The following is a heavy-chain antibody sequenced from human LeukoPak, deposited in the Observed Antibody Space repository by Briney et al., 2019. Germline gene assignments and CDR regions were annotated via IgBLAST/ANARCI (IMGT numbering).Heavy chain of an antibody. D-gene: IGHD3-9*01. V-gene: IGHV4-4*02. CDR3: ASGGLVSRYLDH. CDR2: VFYSGST. Sequence: SETLSLTCAVSDGSISSGTWWTWVRQPPGKGLEWIGEVFYSGSTNSNPSLKSRLTMSVDESKHEFSLKLTSVTVADTAVYYCASGGLVSRYLDHWGQGTLVTVSP. J-gene: IGHJ4*02. CDR1: DGSISSGTW.